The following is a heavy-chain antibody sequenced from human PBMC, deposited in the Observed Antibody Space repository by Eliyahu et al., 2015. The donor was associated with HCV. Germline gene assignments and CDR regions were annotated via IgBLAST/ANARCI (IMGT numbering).Heavy chain of an antibody. CDR2: ISSGSSYT. V-gene: IGHV3-11*06. J-gene: IGHJ6*02. CDR3: ARDRTRSTGYNYFGMDV. CDR1: GFAXSDYY. D-gene: IGHD5-12*01. Sequence: QVQLVESGGGLVKPGGSXRLSXAASGFAXSDYYMSWIRQAPGKGLGXVSYISSGSSYTNYAESVKGRSTISRDNAKNSLYLQINSLRAEDTAVYFCARDRTRSTGYNYFGMDVWGLGTTVTVSS.